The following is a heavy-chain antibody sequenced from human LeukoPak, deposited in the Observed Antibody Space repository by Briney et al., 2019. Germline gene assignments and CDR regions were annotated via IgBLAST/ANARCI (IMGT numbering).Heavy chain of an antibody. D-gene: IGHD2-2*01. CDR3: AKVPPIPIVVVPAATPFDY. J-gene: IGHJ4*02. Sequence: PGRSLRLSCAASGFTFSSYGMHWVRQPPGKGLEWVAVISYDGSNKYYADSVKGRFTISRDNSKNTLYLQMNSLRAEDTAVYYCAKVPPIPIVVVPAATPFDYWGQGTLVTVSS. CDR2: ISYDGSNK. CDR1: GFTFSSYG. V-gene: IGHV3-30*18.